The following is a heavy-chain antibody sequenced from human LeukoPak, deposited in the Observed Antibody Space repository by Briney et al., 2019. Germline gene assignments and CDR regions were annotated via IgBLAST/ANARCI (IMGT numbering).Heavy chain of an antibody. CDR1: GYTFTSYG. Sequence: ASAKVSCKASGYTFTSYGISWVRQAPGQGLEWMGWISGYNGNTNYAQKLQGRVTMTTDTSTSTAYMELRSLRSDDTAVYYCARGARRGSSSWYGNWFDPWGQGTLVTVSS. J-gene: IGHJ5*02. CDR3: ARGARRGSSSWYGNWFDP. V-gene: IGHV1-18*01. D-gene: IGHD6-13*01. CDR2: ISGYNGNT.